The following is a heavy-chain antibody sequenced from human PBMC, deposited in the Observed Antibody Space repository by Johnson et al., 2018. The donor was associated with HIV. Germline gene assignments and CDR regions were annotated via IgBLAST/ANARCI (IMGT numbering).Heavy chain of an antibody. CDR2: SNWDGDRT. D-gene: IGHD3-22*01. Sequence: VQLVESGGGVERPGGSLRLSCATSGFTFDDYGMSWVRQVPGKGLEWVSGSNWDGDRTGYAGSVKGRVTLSRDNANDDLSLQMNTLIAEDTALYYYARVRRHYSDSSGYPDSDAFDIWGQGTMVTVSS. CDR1: GFTFDDYG. V-gene: IGHV3-20*04. CDR3: ARVRRHYSDSSGYPDSDAFDI. J-gene: IGHJ3*02.